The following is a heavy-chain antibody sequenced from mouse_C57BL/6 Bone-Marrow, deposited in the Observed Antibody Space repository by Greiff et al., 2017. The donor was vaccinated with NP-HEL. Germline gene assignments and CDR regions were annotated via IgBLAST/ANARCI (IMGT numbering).Heavy chain of an antibody. J-gene: IGHJ1*03. Sequence: QVQLQQSGPELVKPGASVKISCKASGYAFSSSWMNWVKQRPGKGLEWIGRIYPGDGDTNYNGKFKGKATLTADKSSSTAYMQLSSLTSEDSAVYFCARWGLLRTGDFDVWGTGTTVTVSS. CDR3: ARWGLLRTGDFDV. D-gene: IGHD1-1*01. CDR2: IYPGDGDT. CDR1: GYAFSSSW. V-gene: IGHV1-82*01.